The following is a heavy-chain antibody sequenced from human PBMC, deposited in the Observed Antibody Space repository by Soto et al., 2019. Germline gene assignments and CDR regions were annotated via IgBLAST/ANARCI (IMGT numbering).Heavy chain of an antibody. Sequence: SETLSLTCTVSGGSISNSFYYWSWIRQVPGKGPEWIGYIHYSGTTHYNPSLKSRLTISLDTSKNQFSLRLGSVTAADTAVYFCARDRSHYVWAISRTYGMDVWGQGTSVTVSS. V-gene: IGHV4-31*03. J-gene: IGHJ6*02. D-gene: IGHD3-16*02. CDR3: ARDRSHYVWAISRTYGMDV. CDR2: IHYSGTT. CDR1: GGSISNSFYY.